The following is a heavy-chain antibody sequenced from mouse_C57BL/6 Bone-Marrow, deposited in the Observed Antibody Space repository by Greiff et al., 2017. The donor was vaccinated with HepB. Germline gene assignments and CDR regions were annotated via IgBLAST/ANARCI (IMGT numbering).Heavy chain of an antibody. CDR2: IYPGSGST. CDR3: ARKRVYGSSLYYAMDY. CDR1: GYTFTSYW. Sequence: QVQLQQSGAELVKPGASVKMSCKASGYTFTSYWITWVKQRPGQGLEWIGDIYPGSGSTNYNEKFKSKATLTVDTSSSTAYMQLSSLTSEDSAVYYCARKRVYGSSLYYAMDYWGQGTSVTVSS. D-gene: IGHD1-1*01. J-gene: IGHJ4*01. V-gene: IGHV1-55*01.